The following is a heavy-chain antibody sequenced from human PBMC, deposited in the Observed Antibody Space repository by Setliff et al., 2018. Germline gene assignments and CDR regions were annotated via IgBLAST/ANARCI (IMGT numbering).Heavy chain of an antibody. V-gene: IGHV4-39*07. D-gene: IGHD6-6*01. Sequence: SETLSLTCTVSGASLSSGTYYWGWIRQPPGKGLEWIGRIYYRGDTYYNASLKGRLTISVDTSRDQFSLKLISMTAADTSVYYCARGRNIAARLLDSWGQGTLVTVSS. CDR2: IYYRGDT. CDR1: GASLSSGTYY. J-gene: IGHJ4*02. CDR3: ARGRNIAARLLDS.